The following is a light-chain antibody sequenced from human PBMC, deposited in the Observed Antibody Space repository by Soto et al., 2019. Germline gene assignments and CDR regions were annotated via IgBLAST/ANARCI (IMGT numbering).Light chain of an antibody. Sequence: DIQMTQSPSTLSASVGDRVTITCRASQSISSYLAWYQQKPGKAPKVLIFDASSLESGVPSRFSGSGSGTEFTLSISSLQPDDFATYYCQQYHTYPWTFGQGTKVDIK. J-gene: IGKJ1*01. V-gene: IGKV1-5*01. CDR2: DAS. CDR3: QQYHTYPWT. CDR1: QSISSY.